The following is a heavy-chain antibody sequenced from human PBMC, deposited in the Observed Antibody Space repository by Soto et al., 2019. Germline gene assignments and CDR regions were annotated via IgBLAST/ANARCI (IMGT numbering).Heavy chain of an antibody. D-gene: IGHD1-1*01. CDR2: INLSGNT. CDR1: GDSSSGYNW. CDR3: ATRTTTTIP. J-gene: IGHJ5*01. Sequence: QVHLQESGPGLVKPSETLSLTCAVSGDSSSGYNWWTWVRQPPGKGLEWIGEINLSGNTNYNPSLKSRVTISMDKSKNLYSLKLNSVTAADTAVYHCATRTTTTIPWGQGALVTVSS. V-gene: IGHV4-4*02.